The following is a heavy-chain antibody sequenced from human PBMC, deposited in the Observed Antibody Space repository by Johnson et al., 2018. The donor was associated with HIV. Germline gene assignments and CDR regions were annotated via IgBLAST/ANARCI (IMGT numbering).Heavy chain of an antibody. CDR1: AFTFSNAW. J-gene: IGHJ3*02. V-gene: IGHV3-15*05. D-gene: IGHD3-22*01. CDR3: TTTYDYERMSYLPPAGAFDI. Sequence: VQLVASGGGVVRPGGSLRLSCAASAFTFSNAWMSWVRQATGKGLEWVGRIKSKADGGTAVYAAPAKDRFTITRDASKNTLYLQMNSLKIESTAVYYCTTTYDYERMSYLPPAGAFDIGGQGTMVTVSS. CDR2: IKSKADGGTA.